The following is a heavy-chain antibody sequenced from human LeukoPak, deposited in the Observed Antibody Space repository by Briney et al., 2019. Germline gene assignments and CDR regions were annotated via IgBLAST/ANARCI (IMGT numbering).Heavy chain of an antibody. J-gene: IGHJ4*02. CDR1: GFTFSSHS. Sequence: GGSLRLSCAASGFTFSSHSMNWVRQAPGKELEWVSYISSSSTIYYADSVKGRFTISRDNAKNSLYLQMNSLRAEDTAVYYCARSGGNPTDYWGQGTLVTVSS. V-gene: IGHV3-48*01. CDR2: ISSSSTI. D-gene: IGHD4-23*01. CDR3: ARSGGNPTDY.